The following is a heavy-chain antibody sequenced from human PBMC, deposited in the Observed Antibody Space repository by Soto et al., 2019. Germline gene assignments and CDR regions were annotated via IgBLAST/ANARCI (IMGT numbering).Heavy chain of an antibody. CDR2: ISDNGGTT. J-gene: IGHJ4*02. Sequence: PGGSLRLSCAASEFTFSNYAMSWVRQAPGKGLEWVSSISDNGGTTYYADSVKGRFTISRDNSKNTLYLQMNSLRAEDTAVYYCAKDTQQLIVYFDYWGQGTQLNVSS. CDR3: AKDTQQLIVYFDY. CDR1: EFTFSNYA. V-gene: IGHV3-23*01. D-gene: IGHD6-13*01.